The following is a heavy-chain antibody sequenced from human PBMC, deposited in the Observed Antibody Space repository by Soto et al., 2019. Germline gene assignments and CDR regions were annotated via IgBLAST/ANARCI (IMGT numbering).Heavy chain of an antibody. CDR3: ARHDGYRTAIDY. CDR2: IYYSGST. D-gene: IGHD5-18*01. CDR1: GGSISSYY. Sequence: SETLSLICTVSGGSISSYYWSWIRQPPGKGLEWIGYIYYSGSTNYNPSLKSRVTISVDTSKNQFSQKLSSVTAADTAVYYCARHDGYRTAIDYWGQGTLVTVSS. J-gene: IGHJ4*02. V-gene: IGHV4-59*08.